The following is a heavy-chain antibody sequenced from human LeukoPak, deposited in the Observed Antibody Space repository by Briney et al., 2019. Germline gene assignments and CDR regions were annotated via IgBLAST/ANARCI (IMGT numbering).Heavy chain of an antibody. V-gene: IGHV3-48*01. CDR3: AKDRHAPGRYCSSTSCFPFDS. CDR1: GFTFRTSG. CDR2: ISSSGTTI. D-gene: IGHD2-2*01. J-gene: IGHJ5*01. Sequence: GGSLRLSCAASGFTFRTSGMNWVRQAPGKGLEWVSYISSSGTTISYAQSVKGRFTITRDNTKNTLYLQMNSLRAEDTAVYYCAKDRHAPGRYCSSTSCFPFDSWGQGTLVTVSS.